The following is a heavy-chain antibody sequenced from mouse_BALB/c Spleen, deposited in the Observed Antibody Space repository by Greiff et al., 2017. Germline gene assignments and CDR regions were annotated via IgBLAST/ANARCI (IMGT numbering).Heavy chain of an antibody. CDR2: ISTYYGDA. Sequence: QVQLQQSGAELVRPGVSVTISCKGSGYTFTDYAMHWVKHSHAKSLEWIGVISTYYGDASYNQKFKGKATMTVDKSSSTAYMELARLTSEDSAIYYCARDGTWFAYWGQGTLVTVSA. J-gene: IGHJ3*01. V-gene: IGHV1S137*01. D-gene: IGHD2-3*01. CDR3: ARDGTWFAY. CDR1: GYTFTDYA.